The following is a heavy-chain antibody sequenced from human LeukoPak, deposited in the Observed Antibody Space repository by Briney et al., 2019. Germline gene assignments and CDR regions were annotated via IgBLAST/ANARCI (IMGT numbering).Heavy chain of an antibody. CDR3: ARERYYYGSSGYYYHDAFDI. J-gene: IGHJ3*02. D-gene: IGHD3-22*01. Sequence: GGSLRLSCAASGFTFSSYSMNWVRQAPGKGLEWVSSISSSSSYIYYADSVKGRFTISRDNAKNSLYLQMNSLRAEDTAVYYCARERYYYGSSGYYYHDAFDIWGQGTMVTVSS. CDR2: ISSSSSYI. CDR1: GFTFSSYS. V-gene: IGHV3-21*01.